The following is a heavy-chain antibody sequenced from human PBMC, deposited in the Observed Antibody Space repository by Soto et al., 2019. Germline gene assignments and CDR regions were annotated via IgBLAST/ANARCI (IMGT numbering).Heavy chain of an antibody. D-gene: IGHD1-1*01. CDR1: GFTFSDFY. J-gene: IGHJ4*02. CDR2: ISSGSTNI. CDR3: ARDRNAAGSDY. Sequence: QVQLVDSGGGLVKRGGSLRLSCAASGFTFSDFYMSWIRQAPGKGLEWISYISSGSTNIFYADSVKGRFTVSRDNAKNSVYLQMDSLRAEDTAVYYCARDRNAAGSDYWGQGTLVTVSS. V-gene: IGHV3-11*01.